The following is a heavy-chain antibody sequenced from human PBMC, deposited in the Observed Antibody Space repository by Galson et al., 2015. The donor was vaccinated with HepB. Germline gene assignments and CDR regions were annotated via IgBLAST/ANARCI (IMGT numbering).Heavy chain of an antibody. CDR3: AKLLGGWSDYYYYGMDV. Sequence: SLRLSCAASRFTFSTYAMSWVRQAPGKGLEWVSVISGSGGSTYYADSVKGRFTISRDNSKNTMYLQMNSLRAEDTAIYYCAKLLGGWSDYYYYGMDVWGQGTTVTASS. J-gene: IGHJ6*02. D-gene: IGHD6-19*01. CDR2: ISGSGGST. CDR1: RFTFSTYA. V-gene: IGHV3-23*01.